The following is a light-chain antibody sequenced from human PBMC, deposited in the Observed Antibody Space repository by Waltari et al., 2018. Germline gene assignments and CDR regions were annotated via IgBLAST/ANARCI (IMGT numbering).Light chain of an antibody. CDR3: QSYDRSRTGSWV. J-gene: IGLJ3*02. CDR1: DSNIGAGYD. V-gene: IGLV1-40*01. CDR2: GNT. Sequence: QSVLTQPPSVSGAPGQRVTISCTGTDSNIGAGYDVHWYQQLPGTAPKLLIYGNTNRPSGVPDRFSGSKSGTSGSLAITGLQAEDEAYYYCQSYDRSRTGSWVFGGGTKLTVL.